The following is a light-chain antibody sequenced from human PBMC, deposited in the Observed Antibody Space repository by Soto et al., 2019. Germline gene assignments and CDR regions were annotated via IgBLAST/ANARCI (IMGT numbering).Light chain of an antibody. CDR3: QQYYSTTRT. V-gene: IGKV4-1*01. Sequence: DIVMTQSPDSLSVSLGERATINCKSSQTVLYSSNNKNHLAWSQQKQGQPPKLLFSLASTRESGVPDRFSASGSGTDDTLSIGSRQEEDEAVYYCQQYYSTTRTFGQGTKVDIK. J-gene: IGKJ1*01. CDR1: QTVLYSSNNKNH. CDR2: LAS.